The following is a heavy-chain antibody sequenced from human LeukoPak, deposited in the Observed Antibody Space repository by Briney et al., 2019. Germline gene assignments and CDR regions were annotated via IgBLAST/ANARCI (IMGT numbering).Heavy chain of an antibody. CDR1: GFSFSGYW. D-gene: IGHD4-17*01. CDR3: ARDSSPDYGDYGVAVGMDV. V-gene: IGHV3-30-3*01. J-gene: IGHJ6*04. Sequence: PGGSLRLSCAVSGFSFSGYWVSWVRQAPGKGLEWVAVISYDGINKYYADSVKGRFTISRDNSKNTLYLQMNSLRAEDTAVYYCARDSSPDYGDYGVAVGMDVWGKGTTVTVSS. CDR2: ISYDGINK.